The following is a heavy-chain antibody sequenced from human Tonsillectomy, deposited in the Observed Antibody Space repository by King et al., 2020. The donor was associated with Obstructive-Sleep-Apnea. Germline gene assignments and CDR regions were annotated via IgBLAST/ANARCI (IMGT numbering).Heavy chain of an antibody. D-gene: IGHD4-23*01. CDR1: GVSISSSSYY. CDR3: ARTIGPTPGHPFDY. J-gene: IGHJ4*02. V-gene: IGHV4-39*07. Sequence: QLQESGPGLVKPSETLSLICTVSGVSISSSSYYWGWIRQPPGKGLDWIGNIYYSGSTSYNPSLKSRVIISEDTSKNQFSLKLSSLTAADTAVYYCARTIGPTPGHPFDYWGQGTLVTVSS. CDR2: IYYSGST.